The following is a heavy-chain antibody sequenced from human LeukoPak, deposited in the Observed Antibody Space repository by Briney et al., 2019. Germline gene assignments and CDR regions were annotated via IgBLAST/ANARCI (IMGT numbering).Heavy chain of an antibody. D-gene: IGHD6-19*01. CDR3: ARILDSAWGELGY. CDR2: ISYDGSTK. CDR1: GFTFSSYG. V-gene: IGHV3-30*03. Sequence: GGSLRLSCAASGFTFSSYGMHWVRQAPGKGLEWVAVISYDGSTKYYADSVKGRFTISRDNSKNTLYLQMNTLIADDTAVYYCARILDSAWGELGYWGQGTLVTVSS. J-gene: IGHJ4*02.